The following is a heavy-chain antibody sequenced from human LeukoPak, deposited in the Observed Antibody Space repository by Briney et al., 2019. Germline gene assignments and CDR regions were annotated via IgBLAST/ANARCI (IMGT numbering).Heavy chain of an antibody. CDR3: AKGRLKVATTSYFDY. CDR1: GFTFSNYA. J-gene: IGHJ4*02. D-gene: IGHD5-12*01. V-gene: IGHV3-23*01. Sequence: GGSLRLSCAASGFTFSNYAMSWVRQAPGKGLEWVSAISGSGGSTYYADSVKGRFTISRDNSKNTLYLQMNSLRAEDTAVYYCAKGRLKVATTSYFDYWGQGTLVTVSS. CDR2: ISGSGGST.